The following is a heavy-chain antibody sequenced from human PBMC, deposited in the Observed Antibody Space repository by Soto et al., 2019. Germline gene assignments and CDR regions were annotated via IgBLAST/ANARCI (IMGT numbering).Heavy chain of an antibody. D-gene: IGHD3-3*01. CDR3: ARISQSDFWSGYYYFFDY. CDR2: ITAFKGNT. J-gene: IGHJ4*02. CDR1: GYTFTDYG. Sequence: QVHLVQSGAEVEKPGASVKVSCKASGYTFTDYGISWVRQAPGQGLQWMGWITAFKGNTKYAQQFQGRVTLTTDTSTSTAYMALRSLESDDTAVYYCARISQSDFWSGYYYFFDYWGQGTLVTVSS. V-gene: IGHV1-18*01.